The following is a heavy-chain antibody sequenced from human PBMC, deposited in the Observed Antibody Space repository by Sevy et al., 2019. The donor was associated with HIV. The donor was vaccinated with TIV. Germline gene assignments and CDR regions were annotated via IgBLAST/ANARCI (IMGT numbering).Heavy chain of an antibody. CDR2: INDSGIT. CDR1: GGSFSGYY. Sequence: SETLSLTCAVHGGSFSGYYWSWIRESPGKGLERIGEINDSGITNYNPSLKSRVTISVDTSKKEFSLRLSSVTAADTAVYYCARSPTVVVVPGAPSWFDPWGQGTLVTVSS. CDR3: ARSPTVVVVPGAPSWFDP. D-gene: IGHD2-2*01. V-gene: IGHV4-34*01. J-gene: IGHJ5*02.